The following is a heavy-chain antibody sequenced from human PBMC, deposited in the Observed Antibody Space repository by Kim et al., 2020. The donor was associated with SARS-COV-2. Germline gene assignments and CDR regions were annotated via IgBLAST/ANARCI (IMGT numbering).Heavy chain of an antibody. D-gene: IGHD5-12*01. CDR3: ARVWRGYSGYGVLGY. Sequence: ASVKVSCKASGYTFTSYGISWVRQAPGQGLEWMGWISAYNGNTNYAQKLQGRVTMTTDTSTSTAYMELRSLRSDDTAVYYCARVWRGYSGYGVLGYWGQGNLVNVSS. CDR1: GYTFTSYG. J-gene: IGHJ4*02. CDR2: ISAYNGNT. V-gene: IGHV1-18*01.